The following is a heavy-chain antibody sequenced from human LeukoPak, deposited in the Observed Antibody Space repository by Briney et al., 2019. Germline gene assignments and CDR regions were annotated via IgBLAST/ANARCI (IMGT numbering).Heavy chain of an antibody. J-gene: IGHJ4*02. CDR2: IYPGDSDT. D-gene: IGHD2-2*01. CDR1: GYSFTSYW. CDR3: ARRQGCTSSSCPPDY. Sequence: GESLKISCRGSGYSFTSYWIAWVRQMPGKGLEWMGIIYPGDSDTRYSPSFQGLVTFSADKSISTAYLQWSSLKASDTAMYYCARRQGCTSSSCPPDYWGQGTLVTVSP. V-gene: IGHV5-51*01.